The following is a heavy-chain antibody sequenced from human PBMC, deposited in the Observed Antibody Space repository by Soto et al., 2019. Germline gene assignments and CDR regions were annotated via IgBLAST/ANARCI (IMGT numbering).Heavy chain of an antibody. CDR1: GFTFSYYA. J-gene: IGHJ4*02. V-gene: IGHV3-23*01. Sequence: EVQVLESGGGLVQPGGSLRLSCAASGFTFSYYAMSWVRQAPGKGLEWVSAISGSGYTTYYADSVKGRFTISRDNSKNTLYLQMNSLRAEDTAIYYCAKGSTNWNPSYIHSWGQGTLVTVSS. CDR2: ISGSGYTT. CDR3: AKGSTNWNPSYIHS. D-gene: IGHD1-1*01.